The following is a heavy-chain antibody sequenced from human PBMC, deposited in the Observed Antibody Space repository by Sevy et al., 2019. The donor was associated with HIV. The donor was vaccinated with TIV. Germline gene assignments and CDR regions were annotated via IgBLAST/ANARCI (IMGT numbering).Heavy chain of an antibody. Sequence: RGESLKISCKGSGYSFTSYWIGWVRQMPGKGLEWMGIIYPGDSDTRYSPSFQGQVTISADKSISTAYLQWSSLKASDTAMYYCATTSIAAAGTPHFDYWGQGTLVTVSS. CDR2: IYPGDSDT. V-gene: IGHV5-51*01. CDR1: GYSFTSYW. CDR3: ATTSIAAAGTPHFDY. D-gene: IGHD6-13*01. J-gene: IGHJ4*02.